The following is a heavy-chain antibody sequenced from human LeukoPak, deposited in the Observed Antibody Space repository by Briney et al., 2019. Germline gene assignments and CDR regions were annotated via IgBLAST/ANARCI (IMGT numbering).Heavy chain of an antibody. CDR3: ARSYSSGWFDY. V-gene: IGHV3-21*01. CDR2: ISSSSSYV. D-gene: IGHD6-19*01. J-gene: IGHJ4*02. Sequence: PGGSLRLSCAASGFTFSSHSVNGVRQAPGKGLEWVSSISSSSSYVYYADSVKGRFTISRDNAKNSLYLQMNSLRAEDTAVYYCARSYSSGWFDYWGQGTLVTVSS. CDR1: GFTFSSHS.